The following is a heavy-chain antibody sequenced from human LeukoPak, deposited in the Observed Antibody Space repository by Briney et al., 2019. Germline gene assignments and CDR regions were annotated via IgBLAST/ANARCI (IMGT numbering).Heavy chain of an antibody. J-gene: IGHJ5*02. CDR2: IYYSGST. CDR3: ARERRVYDSSGYLLVGWFDP. CDR1: GGSISSSSYY. Sequence: SETLSLTCTVSGGSISSSSYYWGWIRQPPGKGLEWIGSIYYSGSTYYNPSLKSRVTISVDTSKNQFSLKLSSVTAADTAVYYCARERRVYDSSGYLLVGWFDPWGQGTLVTVSS. D-gene: IGHD3-22*01. V-gene: IGHV4-39*07.